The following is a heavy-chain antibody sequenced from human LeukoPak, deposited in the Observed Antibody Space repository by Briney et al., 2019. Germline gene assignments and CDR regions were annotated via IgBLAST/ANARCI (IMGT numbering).Heavy chain of an antibody. V-gene: IGHV1-46*01. CDR3: ATTTEGTYDY. CDR1: GGTFSSYA. CDR2: INPSGGST. J-gene: IGHJ4*02. Sequence: ASVKVSCKASGGTFSSYAISWVRQAPGQGLEWMGIINPSGGSTSYAQKFQGRVIMTRDTSTSTVYMEMSSLRSEDTAVYYCATTTEGTYDYWGQGTLVTVSS. D-gene: IGHD1-1*01.